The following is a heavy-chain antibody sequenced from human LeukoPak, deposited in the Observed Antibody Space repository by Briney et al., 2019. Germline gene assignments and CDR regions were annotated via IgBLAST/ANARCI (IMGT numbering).Heavy chain of an antibody. V-gene: IGHV4-4*07. D-gene: IGHD6-19*01. J-gene: IGHJ6*03. CDR2: IYTSGST. Sequence: PSETLSLTCTVSGGSISSYYWSWIRQPAGKGLEWIGRIYTSGSTNYNPSLKSRVTMSVDTSKNQFSLKLSSVTAADTAVYYCARGRIAVYYYYYYMDVWGKGTTVTVSS. CDR1: GGSISSYY. CDR3: ARGRIAVYYYYYYMDV.